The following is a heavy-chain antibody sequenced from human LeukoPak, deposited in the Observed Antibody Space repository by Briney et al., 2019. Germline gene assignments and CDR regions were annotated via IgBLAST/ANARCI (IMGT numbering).Heavy chain of an antibody. J-gene: IGHJ6*03. D-gene: IGHD3-16*01. CDR2: IRTEAYDGAT. CDR1: GFTFGDYA. Sequence: PGGSLRLSCAASGFTFGDYAMSWVRQAPGKGLEWVGFIRTEAYDGATDYGASVKGRFTISRDDSKNIAYLQMNSLNTEDTAVYYCTRTFGYYYFYMDVWGKATTVIVSS. CDR3: TRTFGYYYFYMDV. V-gene: IGHV3-49*04.